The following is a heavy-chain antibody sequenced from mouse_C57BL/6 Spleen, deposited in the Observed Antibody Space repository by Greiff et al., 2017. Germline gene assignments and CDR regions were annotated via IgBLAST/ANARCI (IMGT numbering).Heavy chain of an antibody. CDR3: VRDGAYDGYPFYAMDY. J-gene: IGHJ4*01. V-gene: IGHV10-3*01. CDR2: IRSKSSNYAT. CDR1: GFTFNTYA. Sequence: EVQGVESGGGLVQPKGSLKLSCAASGFTFNTYAMHWVRQAPGKGLEWVARIRSKSSNYATYYADSVKDRFTISRDDSQSILYLQMNNLKTEDTAMYYCVRDGAYDGYPFYAMDYWGQGTSVTVSS. D-gene: IGHD2-3*01.